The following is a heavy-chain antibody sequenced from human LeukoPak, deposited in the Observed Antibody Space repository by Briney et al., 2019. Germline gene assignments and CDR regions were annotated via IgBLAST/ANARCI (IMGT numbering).Heavy chain of an antibody. CDR3: ARMWGQLLTNAFDI. J-gene: IGHJ3*02. D-gene: IGHD2-2*01. CDR2: ISSSSSYI. CDR1: GFTFSSYS. Sequence: PGGSLRLSCAASGFTFSSYSMNWVRQAPGKGLEWVSSISSSSSYIYYADSVKGRFTISRDNAKNSLYLQMNSLRAEDTAVYYCARMWGQLLTNAFDIWSQGTMVTVSS. V-gene: IGHV3-21*01.